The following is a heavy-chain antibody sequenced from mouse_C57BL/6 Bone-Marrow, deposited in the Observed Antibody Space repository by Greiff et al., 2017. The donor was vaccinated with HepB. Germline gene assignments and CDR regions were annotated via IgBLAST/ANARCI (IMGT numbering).Heavy chain of an antibody. CDR3: ARLNYYGSSYNWYFDV. V-gene: IGHV1-62-2*01. CDR1: GYTFTEYT. Sequence: QVHVKQSGAELVKPGASVKLSCKASGYTFTEYTIHWVKQRSGQGLEWIGWFYPGSGSIKYNEKFKDKATLTADKSSSTVYMELSRLTSEDSAVYFCARLNYYGSSYNWYFDVWGTGTTVTVSS. J-gene: IGHJ1*03. D-gene: IGHD1-1*01. CDR2: FYPGSGSI.